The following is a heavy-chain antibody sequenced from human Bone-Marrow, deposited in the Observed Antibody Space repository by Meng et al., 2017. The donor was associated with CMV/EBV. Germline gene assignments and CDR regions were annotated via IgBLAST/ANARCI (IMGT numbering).Heavy chain of an antibody. Sequence: SVKVSCKASGGTFSSYTISWVRQAPGQGLEWMGRIIPILGIANYAQKFQGRVTITADKSTSTAYMELSSLRSEDTAVYYCARGRLGYYDFWSGYYPYYYGMDVWGQGTTVTGSS. V-gene: IGHV1-69*02. J-gene: IGHJ6*02. CDR2: IIPILGIA. CDR3: ARGRLGYYDFWSGYYPYYYGMDV. CDR1: GGTFSSYT. D-gene: IGHD3-3*01.